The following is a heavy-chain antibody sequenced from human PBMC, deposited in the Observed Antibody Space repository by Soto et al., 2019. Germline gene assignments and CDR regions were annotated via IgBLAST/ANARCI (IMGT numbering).Heavy chain of an antibody. CDR2: ISYDGSNK. D-gene: IGHD2-15*01. J-gene: IGHJ4*02. CDR1: GFTFSSYG. CDR3: AKDGYCSGGSCYSYFDY. V-gene: IGHV3-30*18. Sequence: QVQLVESGGGVVQPGRSLRLSCAASGFTFSSYGMHWVRQAPGKGLEWVAVISYDGSNKYYADSVKGRFTISRDNYKNTLYLQMNSLRAEDTAVYYCAKDGYCSGGSCYSYFDYWGQGTLVTVSS.